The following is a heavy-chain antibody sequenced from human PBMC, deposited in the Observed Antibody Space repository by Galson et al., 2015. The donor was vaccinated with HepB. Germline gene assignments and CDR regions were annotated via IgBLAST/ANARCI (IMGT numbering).Heavy chain of an antibody. V-gene: IGHV1-69*13. CDR2: IIPIFGTA. CDR1: GVTFISYA. CDR3: ARVAVAATMDY. J-gene: IGHJ4*01. D-gene: IGHD6-19*01. Sequence: SVKVSCKASGVTFISYAISWVRQAPGQGLEWMGGIIPIFGTANYAQKFQGRVTITADESTSTAYMELSSLRSEDTAVYYCARVAVAATMDYWSQGTLVTVSS.